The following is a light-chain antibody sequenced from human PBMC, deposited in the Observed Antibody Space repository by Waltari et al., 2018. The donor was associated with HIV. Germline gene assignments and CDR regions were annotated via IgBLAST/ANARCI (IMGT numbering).Light chain of an antibody. Sequence: HSVLTQPASVSGSPGQSITISCPGPTSDMSSLNFVSWYQQSPGRAPKLIIFELYSRPSGISVRFSGSKSGDTASLTISALRTEDEADYCCSSYSPRGFVMFGGGTKLTVL. V-gene: IGLV2-14*01. J-gene: IGLJ3*02. CDR2: ELY. CDR1: TSDMSSLNF. CDR3: SSYSPRGFVM.